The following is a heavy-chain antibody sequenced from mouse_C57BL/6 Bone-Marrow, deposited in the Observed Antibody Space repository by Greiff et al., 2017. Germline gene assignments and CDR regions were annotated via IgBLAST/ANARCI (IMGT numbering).Heavy chain of an antibody. J-gene: IGHJ1*03. CDR2: IDPSDSET. D-gene: IGHD2-4*01. V-gene: IGHV1-52*01. Sequence: QVQLQQPGAELVRPGSSVKLSCKASGYTFTSYWMHWVKQRPIQGLEWIGNIDPSDSETHYNQKFKDKATLTVDKSSSTAYMQLSSLTSEDSAVYYCAREGNDYEWYFDVWGTGTTVTVSS. CDR3: AREGNDYEWYFDV. CDR1: GYTFTSYW.